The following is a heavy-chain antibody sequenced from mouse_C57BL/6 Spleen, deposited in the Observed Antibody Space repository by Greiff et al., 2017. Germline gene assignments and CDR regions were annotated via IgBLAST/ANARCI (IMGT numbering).Heavy chain of an antibody. CDR1: GFTFSDAW. Sequence: EVMLVESGGGLVQPGGSMKLSCAASGFTFSDAWMDWVRQSPEKGLEWVAEIRNKANNHATYYAESVKGRFTISRDDSKSSVYLQMNSLRAEDTGIYYCTRDGNYGYFDYWGQGTTLTVSS. D-gene: IGHD2-1*01. V-gene: IGHV6-6*01. CDR3: TRDGNYGYFDY. J-gene: IGHJ2*01. CDR2: IRNKANNHAT.